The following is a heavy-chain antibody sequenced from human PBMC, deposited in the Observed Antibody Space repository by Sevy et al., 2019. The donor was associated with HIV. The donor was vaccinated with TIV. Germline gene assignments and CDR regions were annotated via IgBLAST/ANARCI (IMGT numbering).Heavy chain of an antibody. CDR3: ASVVVVPAAKYFYFYYMDV. CDR2: IYNSGST. D-gene: IGHD2-2*01. V-gene: IGHV4-59*01. J-gene: IGHJ6*03. CDR1: GDSISNYY. Sequence: SETLSLTCTVSGDSISNYYGSWIRQPPGKGLEWIGYIYNSGSTNYNPSLKSRVTISVDTSKNQFSLKLSSLTTPDTAVYYCASVVVVPAAKYFYFYYMDVWGKGTTVTVSS.